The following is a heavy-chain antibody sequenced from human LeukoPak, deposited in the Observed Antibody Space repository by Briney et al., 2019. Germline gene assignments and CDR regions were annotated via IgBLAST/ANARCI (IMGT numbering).Heavy chain of an antibody. CDR3: ARAPASRPFDY. CDR2: IIPIFGTA. Sequence: GASVKVSCKASGYTFTSYGISWVRQAPGQGLEWMGGIIPIFGTANYAQKFQGRVTITADKSTSTAYMELSSLRSEDTAVYYCARAPASRPFDYWGQGTLVTVSS. CDR1: GYTFTSYG. V-gene: IGHV1-69*06. J-gene: IGHJ4*02.